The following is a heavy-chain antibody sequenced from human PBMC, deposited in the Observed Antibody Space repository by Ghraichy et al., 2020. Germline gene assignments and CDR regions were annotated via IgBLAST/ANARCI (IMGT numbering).Heavy chain of an antibody. J-gene: IGHJ5*02. V-gene: IGHV3-72*01. CDR1: GFTFSDHY. CDR2: SRSKDNSYYT. Sequence: GGSLRLSCKASGFTFSDHYMVWVRLAPGKGLEWVGRSRSKDNSYYTEYAASVKGRFTISRLESENSMYLQMNSLKSEDTGVYFCARGGTSVSTSWFDPWGQGTLVTVSS. D-gene: IGHD4-17*01. CDR3: ARGGTSVSTSWFDP.